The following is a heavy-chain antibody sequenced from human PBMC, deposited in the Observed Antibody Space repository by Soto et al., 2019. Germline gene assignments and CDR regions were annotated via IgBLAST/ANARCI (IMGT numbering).Heavy chain of an antibody. J-gene: IGHJ6*02. CDR1: GGTFSDST. D-gene: IGHD1-1*01. Sequence: ASVKVSCKASGGTFSDSTITWVRQAPGQRLEWMGGIIPIFDTANYAEKFQGRVTITADESTSTSFMEVSSLRSEDTAVYYCARNGTLTGYSYGMDVWGQGTMVTVSS. CDR3: ARNGTLTGYSYGMDV. CDR2: IIPIFDTA. V-gene: IGHV1-69*13.